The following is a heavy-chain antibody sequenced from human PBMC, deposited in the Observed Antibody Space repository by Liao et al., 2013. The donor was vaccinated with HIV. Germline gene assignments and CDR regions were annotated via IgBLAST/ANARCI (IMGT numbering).Heavy chain of an antibody. CDR2: INIVGST. V-gene: IGHV4-4*07. D-gene: IGHD2-15*01. Sequence: QVQLQESGPGLVKPSETLSLTCTVSSGSISSYYWNWIRQPAGKGLEWIGRINIVGSTNYNASLQSRVTMSVDTSKNQFFLKLSSVSAADTAVYYCVHCSGLYWNAFDIWGQGTMVTVSS. CDR3: VHCSGLYWNAFDI. J-gene: IGHJ3*02. CDR1: SGSISSYY.